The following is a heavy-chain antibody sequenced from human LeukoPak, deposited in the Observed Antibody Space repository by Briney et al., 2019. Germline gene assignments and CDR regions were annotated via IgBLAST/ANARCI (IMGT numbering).Heavy chain of an antibody. CDR1: GYSFTSYW. V-gene: IGHV5-51*01. Sequence: GESLKISCKGSGYSFTSYWIGWVRQMPGKGLEWMGIIYPGDSDTRYSPSFQGQVTISADKSISTAYLQWSSLKASDTAMYYCARRYYGSGSYFGYYYGMDVWGQGTTVTVSS. CDR3: ARRYYGSGSYFGYYYGMDV. D-gene: IGHD3-10*01. J-gene: IGHJ6*02. CDR2: IYPGDSDT.